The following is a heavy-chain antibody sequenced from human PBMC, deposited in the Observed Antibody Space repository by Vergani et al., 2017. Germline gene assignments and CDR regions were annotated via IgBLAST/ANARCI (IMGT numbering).Heavy chain of an antibody. CDR1: GGSISSSSYY. V-gene: IGHV4-61*05. D-gene: IGHD2-2*01. Sequence: QLQLQESGPGLVKPSETLSLTCTVSGGSISSSSYYWGWIRQPPGKGLEWIGYIYYSGSTNYNPSLKSRVTISVDTSKNQFSLKLSSVTAADTAVYYCARDVVVPAAMGYYYGMDVWGQGTTVTVSS. CDR3: ARDVVVPAAMGYYYGMDV. CDR2: IYYSGST. J-gene: IGHJ6*02.